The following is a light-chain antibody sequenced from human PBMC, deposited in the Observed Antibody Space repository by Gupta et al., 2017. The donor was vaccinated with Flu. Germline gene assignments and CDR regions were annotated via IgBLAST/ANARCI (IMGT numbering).Light chain of an antibody. V-gene: IGKV2-30*01. J-gene: IGKJ2*01. CDR2: HDS. CDR3: RAYRLWAHN. Sequence: VALGQPASIACRSCQSRVKSSGSFDRDWYQQRPGPSPRRLIDHDSTRDSGVPYSVSGSGSDTDFTLKISRVEAVDISIYYCRAYRLWAHNFGQGTKLEI. CDR1: QSRVKSSGSFD.